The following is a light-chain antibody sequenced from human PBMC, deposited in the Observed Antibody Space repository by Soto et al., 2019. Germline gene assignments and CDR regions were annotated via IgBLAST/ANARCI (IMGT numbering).Light chain of an antibody. Sequence: QCVLTRAASGSGVDRRARPIFCNRNSSDVGGYNYVSWYQQHPGKAPKLMIYDVSNRPSGVSNRFSGSKSGNTASLTISGLQAEDEADYYCSSYTSSSTLVFGTGTKVTVL. CDR3: SSYTSSSTLV. CDR2: DVS. CDR1: SSDVGGYNY. V-gene: IGLV2-14*01. J-gene: IGLJ1*01.